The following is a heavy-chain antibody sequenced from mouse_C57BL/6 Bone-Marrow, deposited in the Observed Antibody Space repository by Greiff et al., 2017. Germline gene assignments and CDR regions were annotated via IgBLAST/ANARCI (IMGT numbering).Heavy chain of an antibody. J-gene: IGHJ2*01. CDR2: IDPSDSYT. Sequence: QVQLKQSGAELVMPGASVKLSCKASGYTFTSYWMHWVKQRPGQGLEWIGEIDPSDSYTNYNQKFKGKSTLTVDKSSSTAYMQLSSLTSEDSAVYYCARDDGYYDYFDYWGQDTTLTVSS. D-gene: IGHD2-3*01. V-gene: IGHV1-69*01. CDR1: GYTFTSYW. CDR3: ARDDGYYDYFDY.